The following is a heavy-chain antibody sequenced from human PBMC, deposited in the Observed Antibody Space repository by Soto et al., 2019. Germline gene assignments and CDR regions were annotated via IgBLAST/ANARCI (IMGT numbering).Heavy chain of an antibody. D-gene: IGHD2-15*01. CDR1: GFIFGNYM. Sequence: EVQLLESGGGLVQPGESLRLSCAVSGFIFGNYMMTWVRQAPGKGLEWVSTIRDGGESTYYADSVKGWFTISRDNSKNTLYLQMDNLGVEDTAVYYCAPHVHCSGGSCHYDAFDIRGQGTMVTVSS. CDR2: IRDGGEST. V-gene: IGHV3-23*01. J-gene: IGHJ3*02. CDR3: APHVHCSGGSCHYDAFDI.